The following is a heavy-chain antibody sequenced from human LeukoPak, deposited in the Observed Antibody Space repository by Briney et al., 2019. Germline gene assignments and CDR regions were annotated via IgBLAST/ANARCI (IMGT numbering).Heavy chain of an antibody. V-gene: IGHV3-23*01. J-gene: IGHJ1*01. CDR2: ISGTGGSA. D-gene: IGHD3-3*01. Sequence: RGSLRLSCAASGFTFNNYAMNWVRQGPGEGLEWVSAISGTGGSAYYADSVKGRFTISRDNSKNTLYLEMNSLRADDTAVYYCAQAEKRESGHRFQHWGQGILVTVSS. CDR3: AQAEKRESGHRFQH. CDR1: GFTFNNYA.